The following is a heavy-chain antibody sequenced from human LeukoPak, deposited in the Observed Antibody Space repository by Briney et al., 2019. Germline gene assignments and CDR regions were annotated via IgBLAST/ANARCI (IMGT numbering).Heavy chain of an antibody. CDR3: ARVAVAGTGDWFDP. J-gene: IGHJ5*02. CDR2: MNPSSVTT. V-gene: IGHV1-8*01. CDR1: GYTFTSHD. Sequence: VASVKVSCKASGYTFTSHDINWVRQATGQGLEWMGWMNPSSVTTGSAQEFQGRVTMTWNTSISTAYMELSGLRSEDTAVYYCARVAVAGTGDWFDPWGQGTLVTVSS. D-gene: IGHD6-19*01.